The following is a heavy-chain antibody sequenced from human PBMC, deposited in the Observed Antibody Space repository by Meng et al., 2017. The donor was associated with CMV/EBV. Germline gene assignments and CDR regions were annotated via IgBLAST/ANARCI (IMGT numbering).Heavy chain of an antibody. V-gene: IGHV3-30*02. D-gene: IGHD6-19*01. J-gene: IGHJ4*02. CDR3: AKGRSGWQLHYFDY. CDR2: IRYDGSNK. CDR1: GFTFSSYG. Sequence: GGSLRLSWAASGFTFSSYGRHWVRQAPGKGLEGVAFIRYDGSNKYYADSGQGRFTTSRDNSKNTRYLQMNSRSAENTAVYYCAKGRSGWQLHYFDYWGQGTLVTSPQ.